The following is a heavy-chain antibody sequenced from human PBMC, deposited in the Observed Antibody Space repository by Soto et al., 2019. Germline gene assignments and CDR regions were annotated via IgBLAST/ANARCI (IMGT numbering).Heavy chain of an antibody. Sequence: EVQLLESGGGLVQPGGSLRLSCVASGFTFSSYAMSWVRQAPGKGLEWVSAISVSGDSTYYADSVKGRFTISRDNSKNPLYLQMHSLRAEDTAVYYCAEDWYRGYDSDWYCDLGGRGTLVTVSS. J-gene: IGHJ2*01. D-gene: IGHD5-12*01. CDR3: AEDWYRGYDSDWYCDL. CDR1: GFTFSSYA. V-gene: IGHV3-23*01. CDR2: ISVSGDST.